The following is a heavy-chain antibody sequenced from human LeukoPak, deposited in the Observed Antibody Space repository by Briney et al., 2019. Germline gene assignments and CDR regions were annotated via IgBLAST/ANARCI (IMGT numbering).Heavy chain of an antibody. CDR1: GGSFSGYY. Sequence: SETLSLTCAVYGGSFSGYYWSWIRQPPGKGLEWIGSIYYSGSTYYNPSLKSRVTISVDTSKNQFSLKLSSVTAADTAVYYCATRSYAAAGKGRALNWFDPWGQGTLVTVSS. CDR3: ATRSYAAAGKGRALNWFDP. CDR2: IYYSGST. D-gene: IGHD6-13*01. V-gene: IGHV4-34*01. J-gene: IGHJ5*02.